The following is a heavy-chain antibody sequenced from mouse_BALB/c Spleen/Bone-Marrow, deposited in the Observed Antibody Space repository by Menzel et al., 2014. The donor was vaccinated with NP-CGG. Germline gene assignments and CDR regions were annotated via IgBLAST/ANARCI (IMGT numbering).Heavy chain of an antibody. J-gene: IGHJ4*01. V-gene: IGHV1-54*01. Sequence: QVQLQQPGAELVRPGTSVKVSCKASGYAFTNYLIEWVKQRPGQGLEWIGVINPGSGGTNYNEKFKGKATLTADKSPSTAYMQLSSLTSDDSAVYFCAREKGKDAMDYWGQGTSVTVSS. CDR3: AREKGKDAMDY. D-gene: IGHD2-1*01. CDR1: GYAFTNYL. CDR2: INPGSGGT.